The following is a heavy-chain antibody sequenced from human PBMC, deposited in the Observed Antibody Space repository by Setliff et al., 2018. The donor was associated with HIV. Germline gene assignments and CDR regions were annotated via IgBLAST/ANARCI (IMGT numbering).Heavy chain of an antibody. D-gene: IGHD2-8*02. V-gene: IGHV1-8*03. CDR1: GYTFTSYD. Sequence: GASVKVSCKASGYTFTSYDINWVRQATGQGLEWMAWMNPNSGNTGYTQKFQGRVTITRNTSITTAYMELSSLRSEDTAVYYCVRTASSSWWGVYYYYYIDLWGKGTTVTVSS. J-gene: IGHJ6*03. CDR3: VRTASSSWWGVYYYYYIDL. CDR2: MNPNSGNT.